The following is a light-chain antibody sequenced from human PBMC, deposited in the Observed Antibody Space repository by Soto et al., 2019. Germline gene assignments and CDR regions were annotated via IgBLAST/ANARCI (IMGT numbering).Light chain of an antibody. CDR2: DAS. CDR1: QSVSSN. CDR3: QQYIKWPIT. Sequence: EIVMTQSPGTLSVSPGERATLSCRASQSVSSNLAWYQQKPGQAPRLLISDASTRATGIPARFSGSGSGTEFTLTVSSLQSEDFAVYYCQQYIKWPITFGQGTQGGYQ. J-gene: IGKJ1*01. V-gene: IGKV3-15*01.